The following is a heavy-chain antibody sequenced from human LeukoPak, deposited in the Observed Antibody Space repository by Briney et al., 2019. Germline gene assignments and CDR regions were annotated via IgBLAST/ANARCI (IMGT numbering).Heavy chain of an antibody. D-gene: IGHD5-12*01. CDR3: ARDYSDGVFNSGYGGYFDY. J-gene: IGHJ4*02. CDR2: INPNSGGT. Sequence: VASVKVSCKASGYTFTGYCMHWVRQAPGQGLEWMGWINPNSGGTNYAQKFQGRVTMTRDTSISTAYMELSRLRSDDTAVYYCARDYSDGVFNSGYGGYFDYRGQGTLVTVSS. CDR1: GYTFTGYC. V-gene: IGHV1-2*02.